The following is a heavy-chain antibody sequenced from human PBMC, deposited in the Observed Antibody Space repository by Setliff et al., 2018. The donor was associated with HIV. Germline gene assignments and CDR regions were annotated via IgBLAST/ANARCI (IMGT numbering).Heavy chain of an antibody. CDR1: GGSISSGEYS. D-gene: IGHD3-22*01. CDR3: ARVLSSGYAGPFDS. V-gene: IGHV4-30-4*02. Sequence: SETLSLTCTVSGGSISSGEYSWSWIRQRPGKGLEYIGSFHYSGNTDYNPSLKSRVTVSVDKSKDQLSLNLNSVTAADTAVYFCARVLSSGYAGPFDSWGQGTLVTVSS. J-gene: IGHJ5*01. CDR2: FHYSGNT.